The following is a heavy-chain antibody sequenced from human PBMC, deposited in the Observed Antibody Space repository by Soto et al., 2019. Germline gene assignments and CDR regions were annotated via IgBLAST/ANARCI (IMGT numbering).Heavy chain of an antibody. CDR3: ARAALSMVRGVIFDYYYGMYV. Sequence: ASVKVSCKASGYTFTSYGISWVRQAPGQGLEWMGWISAYNGNTNYAQKLQGRVTMTTDTSTSTAYMELRSLRSDDTAVYYCARAALSMVRGVIFDYYYGMYVWGQGTTVTVSS. V-gene: IGHV1-18*01. CDR2: ISAYNGNT. D-gene: IGHD3-10*01. CDR1: GYTFTSYG. J-gene: IGHJ6*02.